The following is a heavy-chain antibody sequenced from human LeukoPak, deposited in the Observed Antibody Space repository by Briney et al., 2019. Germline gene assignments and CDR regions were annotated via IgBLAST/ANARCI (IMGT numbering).Heavy chain of an antibody. D-gene: IGHD6-19*01. Sequence: PSETLSLTCTVSGGSISSYYWSWIRQPAGKGLEWIGRIYISGSTNYNPSLKSRVTMSVDTSKNLFSLELSSVSAAGTTVYYCAREKQSSGWYVPNYFDYWGQGTQVTVSS. CDR2: IYISGST. CDR3: AREKQSSGWYVPNYFDY. V-gene: IGHV4-4*07. J-gene: IGHJ4*02. CDR1: GGSISSYY.